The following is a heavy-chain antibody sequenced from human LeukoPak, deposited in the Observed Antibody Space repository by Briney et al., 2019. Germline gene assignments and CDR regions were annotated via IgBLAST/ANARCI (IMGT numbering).Heavy chain of an antibody. J-gene: IGHJ4*02. CDR2: IYYSGTT. Sequence: KASETLSLTCTVSGGSISSSFWSWVRQPPGKGLEWIGYIYYSGTTNYNPSLKSRVTISVDTSKNQFSLKLSSVTAADTAVYYCARGVYIAAAQYAYWGQGTLVTVSS. D-gene: IGHD6-13*01. CDR1: GGSISSSF. CDR3: ARGVYIAAAQYAY. V-gene: IGHV4-59*01.